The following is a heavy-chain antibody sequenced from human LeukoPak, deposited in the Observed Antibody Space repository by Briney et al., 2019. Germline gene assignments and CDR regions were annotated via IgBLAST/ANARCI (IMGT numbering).Heavy chain of an antibody. CDR1: GFTFSSYG. CDR3: AKGGPFFTIHDHDIRNAFDI. Sequence: PGGSLRLSCAASGFTFSSYGMHWVRQAPGKGLEWVAFIRYDGSNKYYADSVKGRFTISRDNSKNTLYLQMNSLRAEDTAVYYCAKGGPFFTIHDHDIRNAFDIWGQGTMVTVSS. D-gene: IGHD3-3*01. CDR2: IRYDGSNK. V-gene: IGHV3-30*02. J-gene: IGHJ3*02.